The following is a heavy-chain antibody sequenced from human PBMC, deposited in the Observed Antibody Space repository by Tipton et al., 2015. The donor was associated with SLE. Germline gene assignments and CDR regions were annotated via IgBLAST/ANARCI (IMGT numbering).Heavy chain of an antibody. D-gene: IGHD3-3*01. J-gene: IGHJ3*02. CDR2: IKQDGSNK. CDR1: GFTFSNYW. Sequence: SLRLSCAASGFTFSNYWMSWVRQAPGKGLEWVANIKQDGSNKYYADSVKGRFTISRDNSKNTLYLQMNSLRAEDTAVYYCAKDLWGGYSHDAFDIWGQGTMVTVSS. CDR3: AKDLWGGYSHDAFDI. V-gene: IGHV3-7*01.